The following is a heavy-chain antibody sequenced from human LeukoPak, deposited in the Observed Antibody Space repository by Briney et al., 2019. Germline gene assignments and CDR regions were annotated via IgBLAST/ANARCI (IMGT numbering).Heavy chain of an antibody. CDR2: ISSSGSTI. J-gene: IGHJ4*02. V-gene: IGHV3-11*01. CDR3: AGGYCSGGSCYEFDY. Sequence: PGGSLRLSCEASGFTFSDYYMSWIRQAPGKGLEWVSYISSSGSTIYYADSVKGRFTISRDNAKNSLYLQMNSLRAEDTAVYYCAGGYCSGGSCYEFDYWGQGTLVTVSS. D-gene: IGHD2-15*01. CDR1: GFTFSDYY.